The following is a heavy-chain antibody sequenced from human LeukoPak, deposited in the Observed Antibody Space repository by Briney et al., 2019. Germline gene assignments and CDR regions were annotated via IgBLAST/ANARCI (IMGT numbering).Heavy chain of an antibody. D-gene: IGHD3-10*01. V-gene: IGHV4-59*11. CDR2: IYYSGST. CDR1: GGSISSHY. J-gene: IGHJ5*02. Sequence: SETLSLTCTVSGGSISSHYWSWIRQPPGKRLEWIGYIYYSGSTNYNPSLKSRVTISVDTSKNQFSLKLSSVTAADTAVYYCARGAYGSGSPPNWFDPWGQGTLVTVSS. CDR3: ARGAYGSGSPPNWFDP.